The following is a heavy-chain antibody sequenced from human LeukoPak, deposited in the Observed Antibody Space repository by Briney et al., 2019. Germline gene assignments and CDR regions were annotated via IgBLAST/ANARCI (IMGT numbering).Heavy chain of an antibody. D-gene: IGHD3-16*01. CDR3: ASWGAGGNS. Sequence: GGSLRLSCEASGFTLSTYWMNWVRQVPGKGLDWVANINPDGSRKRYVDSVNGRFTIARDNAHNSLSLQMNSLRAEDTAVYYCASWGAGGNSGRQGTLVSVSS. V-gene: IGHV3-7*01. CDR1: GFTLSTYW. CDR2: INPDGSRK. J-gene: IGHJ5*01.